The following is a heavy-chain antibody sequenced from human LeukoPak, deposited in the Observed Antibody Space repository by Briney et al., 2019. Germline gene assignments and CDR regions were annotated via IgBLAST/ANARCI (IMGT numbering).Heavy chain of an antibody. Sequence: SVKVSCKASGGTFSSYAISWVRQAPGQGLEWMGGIIPNFGTANYAQKFQGRVTITADESTSTAYMELSSLRSEDTAVYYCASRTASIAAAAPFDYWGQGTLVTVSS. CDR1: GGTFSSYA. J-gene: IGHJ4*02. V-gene: IGHV1-69*13. CDR2: IIPNFGTA. CDR3: ASRTASIAAAAPFDY. D-gene: IGHD6-13*01.